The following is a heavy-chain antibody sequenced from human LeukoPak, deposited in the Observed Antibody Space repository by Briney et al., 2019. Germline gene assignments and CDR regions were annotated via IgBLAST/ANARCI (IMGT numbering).Heavy chain of an antibody. CDR3: AKDRSTNWSLDY. Sequence: TFIGYDGNTKYYADSVRGGFTISRDNLKNTLYLQMNSLRPEDAAVYYCAKDRSTNWSLDYWGQGTLVIVSS. V-gene: IGHV3-30*02. CDR2: IGYDGNTK. J-gene: IGHJ4*02. D-gene: IGHD6-13*01.